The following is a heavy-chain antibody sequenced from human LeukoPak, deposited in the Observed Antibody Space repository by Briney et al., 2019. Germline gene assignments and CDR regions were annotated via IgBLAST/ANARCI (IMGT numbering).Heavy chain of an antibody. D-gene: IGHD2-21*01. CDR2: INPSGGST. J-gene: IGHJ1*01. Sequence: GASVNVSCKASGYTFINYYMHWVRQAPGQGLEWMGIINPSGGSTSYAQKFQGRVTMTRDTSTSTVYMELSSLRSEDTAVYYCARDESTSILWWWGQGTLVTVSS. CDR1: GYTFINYY. CDR3: ARDESTSILWW. V-gene: IGHV1-46*01.